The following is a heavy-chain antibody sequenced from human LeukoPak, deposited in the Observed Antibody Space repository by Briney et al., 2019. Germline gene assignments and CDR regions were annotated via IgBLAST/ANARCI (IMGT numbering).Heavy chain of an antibody. Sequence: GGSLRLSCAVSGFTFSTYAMSWVRQAPGKGLEWVSAISGSGDSTNYADSVKGRFTISRDNSKNTLYLQMNSLRAEDTAVYYCRSTTYYYGMDVWGQGTTVTVSS. CDR2: ISGSGDST. CDR3: RSTTYYYGMDV. J-gene: IGHJ6*02. CDR1: GFTFSTYA. V-gene: IGHV3-23*01. D-gene: IGHD2/OR15-2a*01.